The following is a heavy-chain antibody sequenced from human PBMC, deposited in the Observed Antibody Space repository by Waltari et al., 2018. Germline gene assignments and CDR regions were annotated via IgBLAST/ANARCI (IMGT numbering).Heavy chain of an antibody. V-gene: IGHV5-51*01. CDR2: IYPGDSDT. CDR1: GYSFTSYW. CDR3: ARVARSSGGRYYYMDV. D-gene: IGHD6-25*01. J-gene: IGHJ6*03. Sequence: EVQLVQSGAEVKKPGESLKISCKGSGYSFTSYWIGWVRQMPGKGLEWMGIIYPGDSDTRYSPSCQGQVTISADKSISTAYLQWSSLKASDTAMYYCARVARSSGGRYYYMDVWGKGTTVTISS.